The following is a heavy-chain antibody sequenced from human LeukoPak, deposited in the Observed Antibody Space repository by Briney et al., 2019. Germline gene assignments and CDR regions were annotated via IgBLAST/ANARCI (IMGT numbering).Heavy chain of an antibody. CDR2: INPNSVGT. Sequence: RASVNVSCKASGYTFTGYYMHWVRQAPGQGLEWIGWINPNSVGTNYAQKFQGRVTMTRDTSISTAYMELSRLRSDDTAVYYCAREIDAYGDYYIDYWGQGTLVTVSS. D-gene: IGHD4-17*01. CDR3: AREIDAYGDYYIDY. J-gene: IGHJ4*02. V-gene: IGHV1-2*02. CDR1: GYTFTGYY.